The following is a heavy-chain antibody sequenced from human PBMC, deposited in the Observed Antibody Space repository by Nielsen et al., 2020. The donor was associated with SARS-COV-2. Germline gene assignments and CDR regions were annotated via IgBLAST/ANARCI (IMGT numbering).Heavy chain of an antibody. CDR1: GGTFSSYA. CDR3: ARRAAPTSAPDY. Sequence: SVKVSCKASGGTFSSYAISWVRQAPGQGLEWMGGIIPIFGTANYAQKFQGRVTITADKSTSTAYMELSSLRSEDTAVYYCARRAAPTSAPDYWGQGTLVTVSS. CDR2: IIPIFGTA. V-gene: IGHV1-69*06. D-gene: IGHD6-13*01. J-gene: IGHJ4*02.